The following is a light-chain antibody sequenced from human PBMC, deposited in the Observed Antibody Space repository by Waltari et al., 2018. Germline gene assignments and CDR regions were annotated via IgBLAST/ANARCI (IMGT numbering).Light chain of an antibody. Sequence: QSALTQPASVSGSPGQSIPISCTATRSDVGSYNLVSWYPQHPGKAPKLMICEGSKRPSGVSDRFSASKSGNTASLTISGLQAEDEADYYCCSYAGISTYVFGTGTYVTVL. CDR1: RSDVGSYNL. CDR2: EGS. J-gene: IGLJ1*01. CDR3: CSYAGISTYV. V-gene: IGLV2-23*01.